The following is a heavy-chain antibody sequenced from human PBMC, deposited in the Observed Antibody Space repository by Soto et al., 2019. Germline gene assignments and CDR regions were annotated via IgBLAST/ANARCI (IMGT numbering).Heavy chain of an antibody. Sequence: QVQLQESGPGLVKPSETLSLTCTVSGGSVSSGSYYWSWIRQPPGKGLEWIGYIYYSGSTNYNPSLKSRVTISVDTSKNQFSLKLSSVTAAGTAVYYCAGIAKVAQCGGDCYPIDYWGQGTLVTVSS. CDR3: AGIAKVAQCGGDCYPIDY. CDR1: GGSVSSGSYY. CDR2: IYYSGST. V-gene: IGHV4-61*01. D-gene: IGHD2-21*02. J-gene: IGHJ4*02.